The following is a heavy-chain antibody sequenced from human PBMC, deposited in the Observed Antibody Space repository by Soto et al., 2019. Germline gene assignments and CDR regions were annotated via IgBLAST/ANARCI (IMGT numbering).Heavy chain of an antibody. V-gene: IGHV5-51*01. J-gene: IGHJ4*02. Sequence: PGESLKISCKGSGYNFASHWIGWVRQMPGKGLEWMGIILPADSYTTYSPSFQGQVTVSADQSISTVYLQWSSLKASDTAMYYCPTLAGTGSYRDLYFDNWGQGTPVTVSS. D-gene: IGHD1-26*01. CDR3: PTLAGTGSYRDLYFDN. CDR2: ILPADSYT. CDR1: GYNFASHW.